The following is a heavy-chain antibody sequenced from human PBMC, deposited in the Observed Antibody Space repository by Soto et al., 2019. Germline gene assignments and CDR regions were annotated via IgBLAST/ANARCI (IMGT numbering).Heavy chain of an antibody. Sequence: ASVKVSCKASGYTFSNYGISWVRQAPGQGLEWMGWISAYNGNTKYVQKFQGRVIMTTDTSASTAYMELRSLRSDDTAVYYCATFITPYDVMDVWGQGNKVTVSS. CDR3: ATFITPYDVMDV. J-gene: IGHJ6*02. CDR1: GYTFSNYG. D-gene: IGHD3-10*01. V-gene: IGHV1-18*01. CDR2: ISAYNGNT.